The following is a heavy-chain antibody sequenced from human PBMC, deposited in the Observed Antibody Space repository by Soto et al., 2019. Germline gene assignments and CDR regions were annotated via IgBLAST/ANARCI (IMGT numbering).Heavy chain of an antibody. CDR2: IKQDGSEE. D-gene: IGHD2-2*01. V-gene: IGHV3-7*01. Sequence: GGSLRLSCAASGFTFSGYWMSWVRQAPGKGLEWVANIKQDGSEEYYVDSVKGRFTISRDNAKNSLYLQMNSLRAEDTAVYYCAREGIVVVPAAIFLYYYYYMDVWGKGTTVTVSS. CDR3: AREGIVVVPAAIFLYYYYYMDV. J-gene: IGHJ6*03. CDR1: GFTFSGYW.